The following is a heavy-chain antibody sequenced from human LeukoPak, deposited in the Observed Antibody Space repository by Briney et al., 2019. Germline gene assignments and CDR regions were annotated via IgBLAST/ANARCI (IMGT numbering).Heavy chain of an antibody. V-gene: IGHV4-59*11. CDR2: IYNSGTT. J-gene: IGHJ4*02. CDR1: VGSLSSHY. Sequence: SETLSLPCTVSVGSLSSHYWSWIRQPPGKGLEWVGYIYNSGTTHYNPPLKSRITISVDTSKNHFSLRLSSVTAAATPGYYCARVQGPYSYGYGVLDYWGLGTLVTVSS. D-gene: IGHD5-18*01. CDR3: ARVQGPYSYGYGVLDY.